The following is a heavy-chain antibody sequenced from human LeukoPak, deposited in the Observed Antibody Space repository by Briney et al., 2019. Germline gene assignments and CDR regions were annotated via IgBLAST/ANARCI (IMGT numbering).Heavy chain of an antibody. CDR2: IYYSGRA. CDR3: ARRRYYDSTGYLD. J-gene: IGHJ1*01. V-gene: IGHV4-39*01. D-gene: IGHD3-22*01. Sequence: SETLSLTCSVSGVSISSSSYYWGWIRQPPGKGLEWIGEIYYSGRAYYNSSLKSRLTISVDTSWIQFSLTLSCVTAADTGVYYCARRRYYDSTGYLDWGQGTLVSVST. CDR1: GVSISSSSYY.